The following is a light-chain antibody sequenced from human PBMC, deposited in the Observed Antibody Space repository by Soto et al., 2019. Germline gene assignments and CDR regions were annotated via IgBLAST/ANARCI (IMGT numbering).Light chain of an antibody. Sequence: DIVLTQSPPSMAVALVEGVTIISYSARRIFRTSDRMKGLAWYQQKPGPPMRLLIYSTSIRGSGVPDRFIGSGSGKDFALTINSLQAEDAAVYYYQQYWSDPTFGQGTRLEIK. CDR1: RRIFRTSDRMKG. V-gene: IGKV4-1*01. CDR2: STS. CDR3: QQYWSDPT. J-gene: IGKJ5*01.